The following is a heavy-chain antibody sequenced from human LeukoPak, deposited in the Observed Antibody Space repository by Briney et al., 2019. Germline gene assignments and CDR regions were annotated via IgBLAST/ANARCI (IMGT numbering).Heavy chain of an antibody. CDR3: AKDTSGWFYR. V-gene: IGHV3-30*18. D-gene: IGHD3-3*01. J-gene: IGHJ5*02. Sequence: PGGSLRLSCAASGFTFSSYGMHWVRQAPGKGLEWVAVISYDGSNKYYADSVKGRFTISRDNSKKTLYLQMNSLRAEDTAVYYCAKDTSGWFYRGGQGTLVTVSA. CDR2: ISYDGSNK. CDR1: GFTFSSYG.